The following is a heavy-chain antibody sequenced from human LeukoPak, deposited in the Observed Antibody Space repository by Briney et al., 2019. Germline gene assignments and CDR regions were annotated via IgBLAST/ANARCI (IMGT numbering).Heavy chain of an antibody. CDR2: IYSGGNT. CDR3: AREGYSSSWSPGGHFDY. Sequence: PGGSLRLSCAVSGFTVSDNYMSWVRQAPGKGLEWVSVIYSGGNTYYADSVRGRFTISRDNSKNTLYLQMNSLRAEDTAVYYCAREGYSSSWSPGGHFDYWGQGTLVTVSS. CDR1: GFTVSDNY. V-gene: IGHV3-66*02. D-gene: IGHD6-13*01. J-gene: IGHJ4*02.